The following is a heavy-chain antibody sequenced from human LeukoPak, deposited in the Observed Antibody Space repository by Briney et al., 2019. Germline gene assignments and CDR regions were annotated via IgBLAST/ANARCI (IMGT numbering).Heavy chain of an antibody. CDR1: GGSFSGYY. J-gene: IGHJ4*02. V-gene: IGHV4-34*01. Sequence: SETLSLTCAVYGGSFSGYYWSWIRQPPGKGLEWIGSMHYTGSTYYTPSLKSRVSMSVDTSKNHFSLRLSSVTAADTDVYYCARRDANSGTWTHYFDYWGQGALVTVSS. D-gene: IGHD6-13*01. CDR2: MHYTGST. CDR3: ARRDANSGTWTHYFDY.